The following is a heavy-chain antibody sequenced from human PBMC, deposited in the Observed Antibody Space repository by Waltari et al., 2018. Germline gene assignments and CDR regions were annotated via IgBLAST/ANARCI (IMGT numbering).Heavy chain of an antibody. Sequence: EVQLLESGGGLVQPGGSLRLSCAASGFTFSSYAMSWVRQAPGKGLEWVSAISGSGGSTYYADSVKGRFTISRDNSKNTLYLQMNSLRAEDTAVYYCAREPVIPDYYYYGMDVWGQGTTVTVSS. CDR3: AREPVIPDYYYYGMDV. CDR2: ISGSGGST. V-gene: IGHV3-23*01. CDR1: GFTFSSYA. J-gene: IGHJ6*02. D-gene: IGHD2-21*01.